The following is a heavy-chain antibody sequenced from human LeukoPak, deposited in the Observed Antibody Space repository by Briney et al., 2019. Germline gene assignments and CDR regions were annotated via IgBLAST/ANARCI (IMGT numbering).Heavy chain of an antibody. Sequence: SETLSLTCTVSGGSISSSSYYWGWIRQPPGKGLEWIGSIYYSGSTYYNPSLKSRVTISVDTSKNQFSLKLSSVTAADTAVYYCARVVGYYGSGSYSDYWGQGTLVTVSS. CDR1: GGSISSSSYY. CDR3: ARVVGYYGSGSYSDY. CDR2: IYYSGST. V-gene: IGHV4-39*07. D-gene: IGHD3-10*01. J-gene: IGHJ4*02.